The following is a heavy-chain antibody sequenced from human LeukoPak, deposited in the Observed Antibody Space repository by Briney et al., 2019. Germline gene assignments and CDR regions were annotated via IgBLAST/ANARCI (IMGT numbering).Heavy chain of an antibody. V-gene: IGHV3-33*01. CDR2: IWYDGSNK. D-gene: IGHD3-3*01. J-gene: IGHJ4*02. Sequence: PGGSLRLSCAASGFTFNSHGMHWVRQVPGKGLEWVAVIWYDGSNKYYADSVKGRFTISRDNSKNTLYLQMNSLRAEDTAVYYCATDLAETLTIFGVAVTDYWGQGTLVTVSS. CDR3: ATDLAETLTIFGVAVTDY. CDR1: GFTFNSHG.